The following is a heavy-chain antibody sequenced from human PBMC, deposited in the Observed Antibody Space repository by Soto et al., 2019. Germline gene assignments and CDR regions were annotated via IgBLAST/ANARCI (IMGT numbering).Heavy chain of an antibody. Sequence: GGSLRLSCAASGLTFSSYWMHWVRQAPGKGLVWVSRINSDGSSTSYADSVKGRFTISRDNAKNTLYLQMNSLRAEDTAVYYCARAGFFDSSGPHDAFDIWGQGTMVTVSS. CDR1: GLTFSSYW. D-gene: IGHD3-22*01. V-gene: IGHV3-74*01. CDR3: ARAGFFDSSGPHDAFDI. CDR2: INSDGSST. J-gene: IGHJ3*02.